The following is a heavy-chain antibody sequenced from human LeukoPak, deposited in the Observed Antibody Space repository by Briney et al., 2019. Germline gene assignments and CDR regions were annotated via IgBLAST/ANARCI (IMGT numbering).Heavy chain of an antibody. D-gene: IGHD4-17*01. CDR1: GFTFIDFA. J-gene: IGHJ2*01. CDR2: ISYDGSNK. V-gene: IGHV3-30*04. CDR3: ARDRYGDSVALDFWYFDL. Sequence: GGSLRLSCAASGFTFIDFAMHWVRQAPGKGLEWVAVISYDGSNKYYADSVKGRFTISRDNGKTSLFLQMTSLRDEDTAVYYCARDRYGDSVALDFWYFDLWGRGTLVTVSS.